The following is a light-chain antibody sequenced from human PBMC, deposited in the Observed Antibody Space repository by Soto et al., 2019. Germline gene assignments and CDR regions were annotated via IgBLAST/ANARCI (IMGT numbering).Light chain of an antibody. V-gene: IGKV3-20*01. J-gene: IGKJ4*01. CDR1: QSVSSVY. CDR2: GPA. CDR3: QQYGGSFT. Sequence: EIVLTLSPGTLSLSPGERATLSCRASQSVSSVYLAWYQQKPGQAPRLLIYGPATRATGIPDRFSASGSGTDCTLTISRLEPEDFAVYYCQQYGGSFTFGGGTKVEIK.